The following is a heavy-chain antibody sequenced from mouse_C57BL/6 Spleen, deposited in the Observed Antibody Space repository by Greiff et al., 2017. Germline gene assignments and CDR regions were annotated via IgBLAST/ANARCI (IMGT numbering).Heavy chain of an antibody. J-gene: IGHJ4*01. Sequence: QVQLQQPGTELVKPGASVKLSCKASGYTFPSYWLHWVKPRPGQGLEWIGNINPSTGGTNYNEKFQSKATLTVDKSSSTAYMQLSRLTSEDSAVYYWGREGTGVAHYAMDYWGQGTSVTVSS. D-gene: IGHD1-1*01. CDR3: GREGTGVAHYAMDY. V-gene: IGHV1-53*01. CDR1: GYTFPSYW. CDR2: INPSTGGT.